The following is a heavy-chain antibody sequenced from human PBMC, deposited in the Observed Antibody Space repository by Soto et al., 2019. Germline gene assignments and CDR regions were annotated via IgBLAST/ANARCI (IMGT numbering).Heavy chain of an antibody. CDR2: TYYRSKWYN. CDR1: GDSVSSNSAA. D-gene: IGHD6-6*01. CDR3: ARVGTIAARPADRQILYYYYYGMDV. Sequence: PSQTLSLTCAISGDSVSSNSAAWNWIRQSPSRGLEWLGRTYYRSKWYNDYAVSVKSRITINPDTSKNQFSLQLNSVTPEDTAVYYCARVGTIAARPADRQILYYYYYGMDVWGQGTTVTVSS. J-gene: IGHJ6*02. V-gene: IGHV6-1*01.